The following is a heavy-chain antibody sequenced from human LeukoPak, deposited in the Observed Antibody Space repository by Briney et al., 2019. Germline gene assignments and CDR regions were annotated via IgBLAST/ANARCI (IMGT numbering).Heavy chain of an antibody. D-gene: IGHD2-15*01. Sequence: GGSLRLSCAASGFTFSSHAMHWVRQAPGKGLEWVAVISYDGSNKYYADSVKGRFTISRDNSKNTLYLQMNSLRAEDTAVYYCARDRGYCSGGSCLGFDYWGQGTLVTVSS. CDR1: GFTFSSHA. J-gene: IGHJ4*02. V-gene: IGHV3-30*04. CDR2: ISYDGSNK. CDR3: ARDRGYCSGGSCLGFDY.